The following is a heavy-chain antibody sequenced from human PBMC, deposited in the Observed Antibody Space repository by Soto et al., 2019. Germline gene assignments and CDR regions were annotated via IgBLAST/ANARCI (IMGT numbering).Heavy chain of an antibody. Sequence: QVQLQESGPGLVKPSETLSLTCTVSGGSISSYYWSWIRQPPGKGLEWIGYIYYSGSTSYNPSLKSRVTISVDTSKNQFSLKLSSVTAADTAVYYCATSIAAAGTGFYFDYWGQGTLVTVSS. D-gene: IGHD6-13*01. CDR2: IYYSGST. CDR3: ATSIAAAGTGFYFDY. J-gene: IGHJ4*02. V-gene: IGHV4-59*01. CDR1: GGSISSYY.